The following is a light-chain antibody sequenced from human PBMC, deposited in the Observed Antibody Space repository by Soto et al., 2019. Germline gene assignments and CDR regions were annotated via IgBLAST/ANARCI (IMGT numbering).Light chain of an antibody. V-gene: IGLV2-8*01. Sequence: QSALTQPPSASGSPGQSVTISCTGTSSDVGGYNYVSWYQQYPGKAPKLMIYEVSKRPSGVPDRFSGSKSCKAASLTVSGLQAEDEADYYCSSYAGSDIWVFGGGTKLTVL. CDR1: SSDVGGYNY. CDR3: SSYAGSDIWV. CDR2: EVS. J-gene: IGLJ3*02.